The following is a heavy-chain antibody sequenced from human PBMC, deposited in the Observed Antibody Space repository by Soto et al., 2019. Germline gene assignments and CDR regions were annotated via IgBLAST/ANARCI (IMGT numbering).Heavy chain of an antibody. J-gene: IGHJ4*02. CDR3: ARQYGGYEYYFDY. Sequence: QVQLQESGPGLVKPSQTLSLTCTVSGDSMSSGDYYWSWLRQPPGKGLEWIGYIYYSEITNYNPSRKSRVTLSADRSKNQFSLKLSSVTAADTAVYYCARQYGGYEYYFDYWGQGTLVTVSS. D-gene: IGHD5-12*01. CDR1: GDSMSSGDYY. CDR2: IYYSEIT. V-gene: IGHV4-30-4*01.